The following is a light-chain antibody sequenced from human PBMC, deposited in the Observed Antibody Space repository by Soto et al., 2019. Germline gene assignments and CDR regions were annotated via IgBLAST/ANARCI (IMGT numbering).Light chain of an antibody. Sequence: QPVLTQPASVSGSPRQSITISCTGTNSDVGSYNLVSWFQQHPGKAPKLVIYEVTKRPSGVSDRFSGSKSGNTASLTISGLQAEDEADYYCFSYAGDSVYVFGTGTKLTVL. CDR2: EVT. V-gene: IGLV2-23*02. CDR1: NSDVGSYNL. J-gene: IGLJ1*01. CDR3: FSYAGDSVYV.